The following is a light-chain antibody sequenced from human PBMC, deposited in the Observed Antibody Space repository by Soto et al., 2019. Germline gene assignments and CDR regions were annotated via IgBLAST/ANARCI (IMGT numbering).Light chain of an antibody. CDR2: DAS. Sequence: DIPMTQSPSSLSASVGDRVTISCQASQDINNYLNWYQQKPGKAPKLLIYDASDLETGVPSRFSAGGSGTDFSFTISNLQPEDAATYCCQQYDTLPLTFGGGTRLEIK. CDR3: QQYDTLPLT. V-gene: IGKV1-33*01. CDR1: QDINNY. J-gene: IGKJ4*01.